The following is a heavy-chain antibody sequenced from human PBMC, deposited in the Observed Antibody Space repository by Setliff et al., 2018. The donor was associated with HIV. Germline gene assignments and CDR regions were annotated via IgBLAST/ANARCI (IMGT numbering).Heavy chain of an antibody. J-gene: IGHJ4*02. V-gene: IGHV3-73*01. CDR1: GFTFSGSA. CDR2: IRKQSNNYAT. D-gene: IGHD3-16*01. Sequence: GGSLRLSCATSGFTFSGSALHWVRQASGKGLEWVGRIRKQSNNYATAYGASVKGRFTISRDDSKNTAYLHMKSLKNEDTAIYYCTTPGNDYVWGSPDYWGQGTLVTVSS. CDR3: TTPGNDYVWGSPDY.